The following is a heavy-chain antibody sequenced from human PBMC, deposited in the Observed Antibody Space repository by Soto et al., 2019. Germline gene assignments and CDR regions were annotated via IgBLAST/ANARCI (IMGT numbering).Heavy chain of an antibody. CDR3: ARDFPWLVRYYFDY. Sequence: GGSLRLSCAASGFTFSSYAMHWVRQAPGKGLEWVAVISYDGSNKYYADSVKGRFTISRDNSKNTLYLQMKSLRAEDTAVYYCARDFPWLVRYYFDYWGQGTLVTVSS. J-gene: IGHJ4*02. CDR1: GFTFSSYA. D-gene: IGHD6-19*01. V-gene: IGHV3-30-3*01. CDR2: ISYDGSNK.